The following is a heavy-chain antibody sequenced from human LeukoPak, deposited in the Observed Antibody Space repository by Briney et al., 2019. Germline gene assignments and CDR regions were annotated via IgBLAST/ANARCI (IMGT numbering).Heavy chain of an antibody. Sequence: GGSLRLSCAASGFTFSSYWMQWVRQAPGKGLEWVSHIKTDGSNTNYADSVKGRFTISRDNSKNTLYLQMNSLRAEDTAVYYCARSRRDGYNFDFDVWGQGTTVTVSS. CDR3: ARSRRDGYNFDFDV. CDR2: IKTDGSNT. D-gene: IGHD5-24*01. CDR1: GFTFSSYW. J-gene: IGHJ6*02. V-gene: IGHV3-74*01.